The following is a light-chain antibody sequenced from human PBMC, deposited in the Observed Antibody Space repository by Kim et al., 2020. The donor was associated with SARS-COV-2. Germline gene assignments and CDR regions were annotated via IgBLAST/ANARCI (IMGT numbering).Light chain of an antibody. J-gene: IGLJ3*02. CDR1: SSDVGSYNL. CDR2: EVS. Sequence: QSALTQPASVSGSPGQSITISCTGTSSDVGSYNLVSWYQQHPGKVPKLMIYEVSKRPSGVSNRFSGSKSGNTASLTISGLQDEDEADYYCCSYAGSSTSVFGGGTQLTVL. V-gene: IGLV2-23*02. CDR3: CSYAGSSTSV.